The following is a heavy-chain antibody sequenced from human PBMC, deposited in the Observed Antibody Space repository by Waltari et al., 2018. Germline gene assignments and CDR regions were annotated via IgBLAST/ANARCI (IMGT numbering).Heavy chain of an antibody. CDR1: GASIGSYY. Sequence: QVQLQESGPGLVKPSETLSLTCTASGASIGSYYWSWLRQPAGKGLEWIGRIYTSGSTNYNPSLKSRVTMSVDTSKNQFSLKLSSVTAADTAVYYCAREYSSSSTLDYWGQGTLVTVSS. V-gene: IGHV4-4*07. J-gene: IGHJ4*02. CDR3: AREYSSSSTLDY. D-gene: IGHD6-6*01. CDR2: IYTSGST.